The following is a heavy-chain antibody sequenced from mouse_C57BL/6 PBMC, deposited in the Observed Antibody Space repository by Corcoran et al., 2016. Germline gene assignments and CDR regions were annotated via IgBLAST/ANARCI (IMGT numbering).Heavy chain of an antibody. CDR3: ARSGFYWYFDV. CDR2: INPYSGDT. V-gene: IGHV1-26*01. CDR1: GYTFTDYY. Sequence: EVQLQQSGPELVKPGASVKISCKASGYTFTDYYMNWLKQSRGKSLEWIGDINPYSGDTSHNQKFKGKATLTVDKSSSTAYMELRSLTSEDSAVYYWARSGFYWYFDVWGTGTTVTVSS. J-gene: IGHJ1*03.